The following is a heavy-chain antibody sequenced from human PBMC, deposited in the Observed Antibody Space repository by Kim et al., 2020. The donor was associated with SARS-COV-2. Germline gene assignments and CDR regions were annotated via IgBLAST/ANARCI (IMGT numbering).Heavy chain of an antibody. J-gene: IGHJ4*02. Sequence: KGRFTISRDNSKNTLYLQMNSRRAEDTAVYYCAKDWGVDCSGGSCPYFDYWGQGTLVTVSS. CDR3: AKDWGVDCSGGSCPYFDY. D-gene: IGHD2-15*01. V-gene: IGHV3-23*01.